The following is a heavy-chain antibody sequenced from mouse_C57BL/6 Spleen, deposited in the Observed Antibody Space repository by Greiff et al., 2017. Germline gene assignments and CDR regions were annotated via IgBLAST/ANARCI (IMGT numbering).Heavy chain of an antibody. CDR1: GFTFSDYG. CDR2: LSSGSSTI. CDR3: ARRSSYYGNYDY. D-gene: IGHD2-10*01. Sequence: EVTLVESGGCLVKPGGSLKLSCAASGFTFSDYGMHWVRQAPEKGLEWVAYLSSGSSTIYYADTVKGRFTISRDNAKNTLFLQMTSLRSEDTAMYYCARRSSYYGNYDYWGQGTTLTVSS. J-gene: IGHJ2*01. V-gene: IGHV5-17*01.